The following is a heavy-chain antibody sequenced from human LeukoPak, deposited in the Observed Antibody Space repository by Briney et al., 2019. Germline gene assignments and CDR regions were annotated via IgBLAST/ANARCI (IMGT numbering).Heavy chain of an antibody. Sequence: SETLSLTCTVSGGSISNSRYDWYWGWIRQPPGTGLEWIGSIYYSGSTYYNPSLKSRVTISVDTSKNKFSLKLNSVTAADTAVYYCAKGPRSLWFGEILDDYWGQGTLVTVSS. D-gene: IGHD3-10*01. CDR2: IYYSGST. CDR3: AKGPRSLWFGEILDDY. CDR1: GGSISNSRYDWY. J-gene: IGHJ4*02. V-gene: IGHV4-39*01.